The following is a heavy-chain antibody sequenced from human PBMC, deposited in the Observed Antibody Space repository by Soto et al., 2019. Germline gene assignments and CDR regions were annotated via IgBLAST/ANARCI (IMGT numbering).Heavy chain of an antibody. CDR1: GFTCSDYY. Sequence: LRLSCAASGFTCSDYYMSWIRQAPGKGLEWVSYISSSGSTIYYADSVKGRFTISRDNAKNSLYLQMNSLRAEDTAVYYCARDFSPTTVVTLDYWGQGTLVTVSS. D-gene: IGHD4-17*01. CDR3: ARDFSPTTVVTLDY. V-gene: IGHV3-11*01. CDR2: ISSSGSTI. J-gene: IGHJ4*02.